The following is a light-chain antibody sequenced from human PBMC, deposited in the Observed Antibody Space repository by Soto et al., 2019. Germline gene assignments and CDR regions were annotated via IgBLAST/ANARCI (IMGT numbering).Light chain of an antibody. CDR2: DVT. CDR1: SSDVGGYNH. J-gene: IGLJ1*01. V-gene: IGLV2-14*01. CDR3: KSYAGSNTYV. Sequence: QSVLTQPASVSDSPGQSITISCTGTSSDVGGYNHVSWYQQHPGKAPKLMIYDVTNRPSGVSNRFSGSKSGSTASLIISGLQAEDEADYFCKSYAGSNTYVFGSGTKLTVL.